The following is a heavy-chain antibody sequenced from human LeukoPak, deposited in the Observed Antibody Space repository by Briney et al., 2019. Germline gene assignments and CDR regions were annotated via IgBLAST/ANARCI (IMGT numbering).Heavy chain of an antibody. D-gene: IGHD5-12*01. V-gene: IGHV5-51*01. CDR1: GYIFTSYW. CDR2: IYPGDSDT. CDR3: ASPPRGFDPHFDY. J-gene: IGHJ4*02. Sequence: GESLKISCKGSGYIFTSYWIGWVRQMPGKGLEWMGIIYPGDSDTRYSPSFQGQVTISADKSISTAYLQWSSLKASDTAMYYCASPPRGFDPHFDYWGQGTLVTVSS.